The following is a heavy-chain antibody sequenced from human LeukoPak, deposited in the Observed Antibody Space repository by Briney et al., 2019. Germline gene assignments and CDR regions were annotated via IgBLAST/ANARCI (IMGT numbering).Heavy chain of an antibody. V-gene: IGHV4-39*01. Sequence: PSETLSLTCTVSGGSISYSSYYWGWIRQPPGKGLEWIGSIYYSGSTHYNSSLKSRVTISVDTSKNQLSLKLNSVTAADTAVYYCGEAAADYDAFDIWGQGTMVTVSS. CDR1: GGSISYSSYY. J-gene: IGHJ3*02. CDR3: GEAAADYDAFDI. D-gene: IGHD6-13*01. CDR2: IYYSGST.